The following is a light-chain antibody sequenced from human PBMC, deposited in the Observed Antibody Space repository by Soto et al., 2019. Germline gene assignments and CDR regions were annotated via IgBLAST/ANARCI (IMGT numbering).Light chain of an antibody. J-gene: IGKJ1*01. CDR1: QGISSY. V-gene: IGKV1-8*01. CDR3: QQYYSYPWT. Sequence: AIRMTPSPSSFSASTGDRVTITCRASQGISSYLAWYQQNPGKAPKLLIYAASTLKSGVPSRFSGSGSGTDFTLTICCLQSEDFATYYCQQYYSYPWTFGQGTKVDIK. CDR2: AAS.